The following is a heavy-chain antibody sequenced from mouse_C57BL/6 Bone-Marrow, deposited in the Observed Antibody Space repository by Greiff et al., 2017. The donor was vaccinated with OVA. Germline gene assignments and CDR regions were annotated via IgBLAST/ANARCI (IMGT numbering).Heavy chain of an antibody. Sequence: VQLQQPGAELVRPGTSVKLSCKASGYTFTSYWMHWVKQRPGQGLEWIGVIDPSDSYTNYNQKFKGKATLTVDTSSSTAYMQLSSLTSEDSAVYYCARWGRGAWFAYWGQGTLVTVSA. CDR1: GYTFTSYW. D-gene: IGHD3-3*01. V-gene: IGHV1-59*01. CDR3: ARWGRGAWFAY. CDR2: IDPSDSYT. J-gene: IGHJ3*01.